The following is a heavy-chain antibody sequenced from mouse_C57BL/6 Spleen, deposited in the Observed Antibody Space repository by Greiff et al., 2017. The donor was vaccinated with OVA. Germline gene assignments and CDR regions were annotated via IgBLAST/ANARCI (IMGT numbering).Heavy chain of an antibody. CDR1: GFSFNTYA. V-gene: IGHV10-1*01. D-gene: IGHD2-3*01. CDR3: VRRYDGYYNYYAMDY. CDR2: IRSKSNNYAT. Sequence: GGGLVQPKGSLKLSCAASGFSFNTYAMNWVRQAPGKGLEWVARIRSKSNNYATYYADSVKDRFTFSRDDSESMLYLQMNNLKTEDTAMYYCVRRYDGYYNYYAMDYWGQGTSVTVSS. J-gene: IGHJ4*01.